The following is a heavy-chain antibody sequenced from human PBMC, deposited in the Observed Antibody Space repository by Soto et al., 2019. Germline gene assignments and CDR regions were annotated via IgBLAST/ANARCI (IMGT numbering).Heavy chain of an antibody. Sequence: QPGGSLRLSCAASGFTFSSYGMHWVRQAPGKGLEWVAVISYDGSNKYYADSVKGRFTISRDNSKNTLYLQMNSLRAEDTAVYYCAKEPGDNYYDSSGYPGHWGQGTLVTVSS. D-gene: IGHD3-22*01. CDR1: GFTFSSYG. CDR2: ISYDGSNK. CDR3: AKEPGDNYYDSSGYPGH. V-gene: IGHV3-30*18. J-gene: IGHJ4*02.